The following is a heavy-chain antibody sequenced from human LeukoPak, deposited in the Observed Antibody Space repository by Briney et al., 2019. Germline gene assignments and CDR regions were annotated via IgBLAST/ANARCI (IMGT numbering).Heavy chain of an antibody. CDR3: AKDSASGYSYGFWDY. J-gene: IGHJ4*02. Sequence: GGSLRLSCAASGFTFSSYAMSWVRQAPGKGLKWVSAISGSGGSTYYADSVKGRFTISRDNSKNTLYLQMNSLRAEDTAVYYCAKDSASGYSYGFWDYWGQGTQVTVSS. CDR2: ISGSGGST. V-gene: IGHV3-23*01. D-gene: IGHD5-18*01. CDR1: GFTFSSYA.